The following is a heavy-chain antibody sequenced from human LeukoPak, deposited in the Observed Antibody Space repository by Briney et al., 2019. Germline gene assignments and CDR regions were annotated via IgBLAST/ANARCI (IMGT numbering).Heavy chain of an antibody. CDR3: ASYVLGDAFDI. Sequence: GGSLRLSCAASGFTFSSYWMHWVRQAPGKGLVWVSRINSDGSSTSYADSVKGRFTISRDNAKNTLYLQMNSLRAEDTAVYYCASYVLGDAFDIWGQGTMVTVSS. J-gene: IGHJ3*02. D-gene: IGHD3-16*01. CDR2: INSDGSST. V-gene: IGHV3-74*01. CDR1: GFTFSSYW.